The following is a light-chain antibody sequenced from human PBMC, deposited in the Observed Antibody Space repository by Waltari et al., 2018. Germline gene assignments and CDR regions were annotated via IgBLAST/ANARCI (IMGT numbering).Light chain of an antibody. CDR2: AAS. CDR3: QQYGSSPPRYT. Sequence: EIVLTQSPGTLSLSPWERATLSCRASQSVSSSYLAWYQQKPGQAPRLLIYAASSRATGIPDRFSGSGSGTDFTLTISRLEPEDFAVYYCQQYGSSPPRYTFGQGTKLEIK. CDR1: QSVSSSY. J-gene: IGKJ2*01. V-gene: IGKV3-20*01.